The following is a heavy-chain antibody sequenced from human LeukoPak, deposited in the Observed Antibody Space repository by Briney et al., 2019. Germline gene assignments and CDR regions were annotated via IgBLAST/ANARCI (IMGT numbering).Heavy chain of an antibody. D-gene: IGHD2-15*01. Sequence: PSETLSLTCTVSGGSISSSSYYWGWIRQPPGKGLEWIGSIYYSGSTYYNPSLKSRVTISVDTSKNQFSLKLSSVTAADTAVYYCASRSRCRGGSCYADPYFDYWGQGTLVTVSS. CDR3: ASRSRCRGGSCYADPYFDY. CDR1: GGSISSSSYY. CDR2: IYYSGST. V-gene: IGHV4-39*07. J-gene: IGHJ4*02.